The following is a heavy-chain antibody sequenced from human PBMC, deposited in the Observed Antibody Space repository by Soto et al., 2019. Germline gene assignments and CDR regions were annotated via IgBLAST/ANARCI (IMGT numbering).Heavy chain of an antibody. V-gene: IGHV1-69*02. J-gene: IGHJ4*02. CDR2: VIPMVGMS. D-gene: IGHD3-10*01. CDR3: ATNYGSGSAHFDY. Sequence: QVQLVQSGAEVKKRGSSVKVSCTASGGTFNFYSISWVRQAPGQGLEWVGRVIPMVGMSEYAQKFQGRVTITADKSTSTAYMNLRSLRSEDTAVYYCATNYGSGSAHFDYWGQGTLVTVSS. CDR1: GGTFNFYS.